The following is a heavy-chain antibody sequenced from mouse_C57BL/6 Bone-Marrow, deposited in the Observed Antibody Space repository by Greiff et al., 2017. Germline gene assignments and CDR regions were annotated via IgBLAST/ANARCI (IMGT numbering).Heavy chain of an antibody. CDR1: GFNIQDYY. V-gene: IGHV14-2*01. CDR2: IDPEDGET. CDR3: ASHYYGLPAWCAY. D-gene: IGHD1-1*01. J-gene: IGHJ3*01. Sequence: VHVKQSGAELVKPGASVKLSCTASGFNIQDYYMHWVKQWTEQGLEWIGRIDPEDGETKYAPKFQGRATITADPSSKTDYLQLSRLPSADTALFDCASHYYGLPAWCAYWGQVTLVTVSA.